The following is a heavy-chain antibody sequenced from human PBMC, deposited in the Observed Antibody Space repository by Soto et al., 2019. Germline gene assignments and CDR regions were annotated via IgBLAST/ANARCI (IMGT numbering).Heavy chain of an antibody. Sequence: ASVKVSCKVSGYTLTELSMHWVRQAPGKGLEWMGGFDPEDGETIYAQKFQGRVTMTEGTSTDTAYMELSSLRSEDTAVYYCATATSRICSSTSCYRAGFDPWGQGTLVTVYS. CDR1: GYTLTELS. J-gene: IGHJ5*02. D-gene: IGHD2-2*01. CDR2: FDPEDGET. CDR3: ATATSRICSSTSCYRAGFDP. V-gene: IGHV1-24*01.